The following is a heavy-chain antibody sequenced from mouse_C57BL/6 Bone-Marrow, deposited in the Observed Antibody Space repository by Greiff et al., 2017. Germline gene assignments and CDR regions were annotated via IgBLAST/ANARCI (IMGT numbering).Heavy chain of an antibody. CDR1: GYAFSSSW. D-gene: IGHD2-10*02. Sequence: QVQLQQSGPELVKPGASVKISCKASGYAFSSSWMNWVKQRPGKGLEWIGRIYPGDGDTNYNGKFKGKATLTADKSSSTAYMQRSSLTSEDSAVYFCARPLGYFDYWGQGTTLTVSS. V-gene: IGHV1-82*01. J-gene: IGHJ2*01. CDR2: IYPGDGDT. CDR3: ARPLGYFDY.